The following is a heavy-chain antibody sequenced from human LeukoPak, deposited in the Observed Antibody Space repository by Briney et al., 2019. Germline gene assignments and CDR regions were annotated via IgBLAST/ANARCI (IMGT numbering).Heavy chain of an antibody. J-gene: IGHJ6*02. V-gene: IGHV3-23*01. CDR1: GFTFSSYA. CDR2: ISGSGGST. D-gene: IGHD6-13*01. Sequence: GGSLRLSCAASGFTFSSYAMSWVRQAPGKGLEWVSAISGSGGSTYYADAVKGRFTISRDNAKNSLYLQMNSLRDEDTAVYYCARDSGGIAAAGSYYYYGMDVWGQGTTVTVSS. CDR3: ARDSGGIAAAGSYYYYGMDV.